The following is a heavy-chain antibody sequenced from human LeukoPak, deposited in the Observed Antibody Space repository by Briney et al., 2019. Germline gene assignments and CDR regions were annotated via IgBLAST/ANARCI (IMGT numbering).Heavy chain of an antibody. D-gene: IGHD3-10*01. CDR2: INHSGST. CDR1: GRSFSGYY. V-gene: IGHV4-34*01. Sequence: PSETLSLTCAVYGRSFSGYYWSWIRQPPGKGLEWIGEINHSGSTNYNPSLKSRVTISVDTSKNQFSLKLSSVTAADTAVYYCARGWSNYYGSGSYYNAYDYWGQGTLVTVSS. CDR3: ARGWSNYYGSGSYYNAYDY. J-gene: IGHJ4*02.